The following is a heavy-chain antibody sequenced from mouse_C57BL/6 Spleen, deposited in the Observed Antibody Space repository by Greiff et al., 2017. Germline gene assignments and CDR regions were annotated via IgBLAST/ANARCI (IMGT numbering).Heavy chain of an antibody. CDR1: GYTFTDYE. Sequence: QVQLQQSGAELVRPGASVTLSCKASGYTFTDYEMHWVKQTPVHGLEWIGAIDPETGGTAYNQKFKGKAILTADKSSSTAYMELRSLTSEDSAVYYCTRDYYGSSYHWGQGTTLTVSS. CDR3: TRDYYGSSYH. CDR2: IDPETGGT. V-gene: IGHV1-15*01. D-gene: IGHD1-1*01. J-gene: IGHJ2*01.